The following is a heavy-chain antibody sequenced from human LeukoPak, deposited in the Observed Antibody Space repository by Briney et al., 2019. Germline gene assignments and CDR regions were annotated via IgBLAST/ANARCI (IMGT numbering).Heavy chain of an antibody. J-gene: IGHJ6*03. CDR2: IYYSGST. CDR1: GGSISSSSYY. V-gene: IGHV4-39*07. D-gene: IGHD3-10*01. CDR3: ARGGYGSGRKRPYYYYYMDV. Sequence: SETLSLTCTVSGGSISSSSYYWGWIRQPPGKGLEWIGSIYYSGSTYYNPSLKSRVTMSVDTSKNQFSLKLSSVTAADTAVYYCARGGYGSGRKRPYYYYYMDVWGKGTTVTISS.